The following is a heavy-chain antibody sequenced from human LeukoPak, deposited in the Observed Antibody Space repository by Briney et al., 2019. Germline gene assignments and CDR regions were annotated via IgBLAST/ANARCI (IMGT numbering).Heavy chain of an antibody. CDR2: VNSDGSRT. D-gene: IGHD6-13*01. CDR3: TRSPYSSSWTFEY. CDR1: GFTFSGYW. V-gene: IGHV3-74*01. Sequence: GGSLRLSCAASGFTFSGYWVHWVRQAPVKGLEWVSRVNSDGSRTDYADSVKGRFTISRDNAKNTLFLHMHSLRPEDTAVYYCTRSPYSSSWTFEYWGQGTLVSVPS. J-gene: IGHJ4*02.